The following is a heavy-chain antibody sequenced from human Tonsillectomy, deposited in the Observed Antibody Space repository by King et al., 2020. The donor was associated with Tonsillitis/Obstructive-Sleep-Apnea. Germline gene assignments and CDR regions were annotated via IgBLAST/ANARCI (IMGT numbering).Heavy chain of an antibody. D-gene: IGHD2-15*01. J-gene: IGHJ3*02. Sequence: VQLVESGGGVVQPGRSLRLSCAASGFTFSSYAMHWVRQAPGKGLEWVAVIVYDGGNKYYADSVKGRFTSSRDNSKDTLYLQMNSLRAEDTAVYYCAREGGYCSGGSCYSHAFDIWGQGTMVTVSS. CDR2: IVYDGGNK. CDR1: GFTFSSYA. V-gene: IGHV3-30*01. CDR3: AREGGYCSGGSCYSHAFDI.